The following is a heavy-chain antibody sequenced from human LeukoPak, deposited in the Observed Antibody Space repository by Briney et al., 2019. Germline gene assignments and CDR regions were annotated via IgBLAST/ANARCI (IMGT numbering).Heavy chain of an antibody. J-gene: IGHJ4*02. CDR3: VRDVDI. Sequence: PGGSLRLSCAGSGFIFSNFWMGWARQGPGKGLQWVASTNRDGSEKHPVDSVKGRFTISRDNAKNSVYLQMTGLTVDDTAVYYCVRDVDIWGQGTLVTVSS. CDR2: TNRDGSEK. V-gene: IGHV3-7*01. CDR1: GFIFSNFW. D-gene: IGHD5-24*01.